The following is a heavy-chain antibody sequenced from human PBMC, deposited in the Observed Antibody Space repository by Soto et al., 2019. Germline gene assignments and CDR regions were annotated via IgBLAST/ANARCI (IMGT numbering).Heavy chain of an antibody. Sequence: EVQLLESGGGFVQPGGSLRLSCTASGVGLSTYAISWVRQAPGKGLEWVSVISGNSGKTDYADSVKGRFSTSRDKSENTVSLQMNRLRAEDTAVYYCALPSCGGDCYSPFDYWGQGTLVTVSS. CDR1: GVGLSTYA. D-gene: IGHD2-21*02. CDR3: ALPSCGGDCYSPFDY. J-gene: IGHJ4*02. CDR2: ISGNSGKT. V-gene: IGHV3-23*01.